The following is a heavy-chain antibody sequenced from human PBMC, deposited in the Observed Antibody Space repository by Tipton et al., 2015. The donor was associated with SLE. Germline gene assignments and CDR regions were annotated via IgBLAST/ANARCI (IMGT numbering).Heavy chain of an antibody. D-gene: IGHD5-24*01. CDR2: IYYSGST. Sequence: TLSLTCDVSGGSISSSYYWSWIRQPPGKGLEWIGYIYYSGSTNYNPSLKSRVTISVDTSKNQFSLKLSSVTAADTAVYYCARKVNGQRWLQWGAFDIWGQGTMVTVSS. V-gene: IGHV4-61*01. CDR1: GGSISSSYY. CDR3: ARKVNGQRWLQWGAFDI. J-gene: IGHJ3*02.